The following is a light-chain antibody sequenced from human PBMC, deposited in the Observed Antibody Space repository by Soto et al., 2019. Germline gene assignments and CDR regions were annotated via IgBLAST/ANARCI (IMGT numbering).Light chain of an antibody. CDR2: RNS. CDR1: SSNIGAGYD. V-gene: IGLV1-40*01. J-gene: IGLJ1*01. CDR3: QAYDSSLSGYYV. Sequence: QSVLTQPPSVSGAPGQRVTISCTENSSNIGAGYDVHWYQPLPGTAPKLLIYRNSNRPSGVPDRISGSKSGTSASLAISGLLAEDEADYYCQAYDSSLSGYYVFGTGTKVTVL.